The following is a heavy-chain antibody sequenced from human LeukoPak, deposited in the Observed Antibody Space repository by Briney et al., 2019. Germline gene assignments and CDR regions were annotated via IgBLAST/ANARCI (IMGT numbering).Heavy chain of an antibody. CDR3: AKSRRGYSGYGYYFDY. D-gene: IGHD5-12*01. CDR2: ISRSGGST. CDR1: GFTFSSYA. J-gene: IGHJ4*02. V-gene: IGHV3-23*01. Sequence: GGSLRLSCAASGFTFSSYAMSWVRQAPGKGLEWVSAISRSGGSTYYADSVKGRFTISRDNSKNTLYLQMNSLRAEDTAVYYCAKSRRGYSGYGYYFDYWGQGTLVTVSS.